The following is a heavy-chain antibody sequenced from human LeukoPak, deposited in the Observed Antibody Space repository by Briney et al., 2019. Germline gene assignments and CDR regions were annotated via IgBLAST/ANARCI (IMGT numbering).Heavy chain of an antibody. J-gene: IGHJ5*02. CDR2: INHSGST. Sequence: SETLSLTCTVSGGSISGYYWSWIRQPPGKGLEWIGEINHSGSTNYNPSLKSRVTISVDTSKNQFSLKLSSVTAADTAVYYCARVWLIRGGNWFDPWGQGTLVTVSS. D-gene: IGHD6-19*01. CDR3: ARVWLIRGGNWFDP. CDR1: GGSISGYY. V-gene: IGHV4-34*01.